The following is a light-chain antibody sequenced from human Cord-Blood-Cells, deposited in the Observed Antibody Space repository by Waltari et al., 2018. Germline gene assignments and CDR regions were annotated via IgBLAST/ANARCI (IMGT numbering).Light chain of an antibody. V-gene: IGKV3-20*01. Sequence: EIVLTQSPGTLSLSPGERATLSCRASQSVSSSYLAWYQQKPGQAPRLLIYGASSRATGIPDRFSGRGSGTDFTLTISRLEPEDFAVYYCQQYGSSFFGGGTKVEIK. CDR3: QQYGSSF. CDR1: QSVSSSY. J-gene: IGKJ4*01. CDR2: GAS.